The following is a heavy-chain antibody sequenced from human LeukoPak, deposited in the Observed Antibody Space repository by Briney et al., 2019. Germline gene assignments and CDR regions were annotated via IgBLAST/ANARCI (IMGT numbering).Heavy chain of an antibody. CDR3: TRVGYIDEGIDY. CDR2: IKQDGSKK. J-gene: IGHJ4*02. CDR1: GFPFSSYW. D-gene: IGHD5-24*01. Sequence: GASLRLSCVASGFPFSSYWMTWVRQAPGKGLEWVANIKQDGSKKSYVDSVKGRFTISRDNAKNSLYLQMNSLRAEDTAIYYCTRVGYIDEGIDYWGQGTLVTVSS. V-gene: IGHV3-7*04.